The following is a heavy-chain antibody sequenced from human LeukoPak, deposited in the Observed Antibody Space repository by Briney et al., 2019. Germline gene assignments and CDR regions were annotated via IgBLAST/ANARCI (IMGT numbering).Heavy chain of an antibody. V-gene: IGHV3-21*01. J-gene: IGHJ5*02. CDR1: GFTLSDYH. CDR2: ITTISHYI. Sequence: GGSLRLSCAASGFTLSDYHMNWVRQAPGKGLEWLSSITTISHYIYYAGAVRGRFTISRDNAKNSLYLQMNSLRGGDTAVYYCARSGGPGTYHQLRYNWFDPWGQGTLVTVSS. D-gene: IGHD3-10*01. CDR3: ARSGGPGTYHQLRYNWFDP.